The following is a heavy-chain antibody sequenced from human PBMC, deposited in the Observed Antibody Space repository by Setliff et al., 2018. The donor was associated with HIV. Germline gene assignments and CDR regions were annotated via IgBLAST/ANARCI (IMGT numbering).Heavy chain of an antibody. Sequence: ASVKVSCKASGGTFSSYAISWVRQAPGQGLEWMGWISVDNGDTNYAQKVQGRVSMTTDTSTSTAYMELRSLRFDDTAVYYCTRTSSSRPDAFDIWGQGTMVTVSS. J-gene: IGHJ3*02. CDR2: ISVDNGDT. CDR1: GGTFSSYA. D-gene: IGHD6-13*01. CDR3: TRTSSSRPDAFDI. V-gene: IGHV1-18*01.